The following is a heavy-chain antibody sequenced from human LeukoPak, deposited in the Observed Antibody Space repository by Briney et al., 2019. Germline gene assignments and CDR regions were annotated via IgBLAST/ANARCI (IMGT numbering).Heavy chain of an antibody. Sequence: ASVKVSCKASGYTFTSYGISWVRQAPGQGLEWMGIINPSGGGTSYAQKFQGRVTMTRDTSTSTVYMELSSLRSEDTAVYYCTRDFRRDGYNYGLGYWGQGTLVTVSS. CDR2: INPSGGGT. CDR3: TRDFRRDGYNYGLGY. V-gene: IGHV1-46*01. J-gene: IGHJ4*02. D-gene: IGHD5-24*01. CDR1: GYTFTSYG.